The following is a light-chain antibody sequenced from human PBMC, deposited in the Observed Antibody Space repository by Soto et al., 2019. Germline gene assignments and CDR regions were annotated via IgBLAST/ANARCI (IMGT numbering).Light chain of an antibody. CDR1: QSLYTN. J-gene: IGKJ5*01. Sequence: EIVFIQSSGTRTFFRVDPATPSCRASQSLYTNLAWYQQKPGQAPRLLIYDASNRATGIPARFSGSGSGTDFTLTISSLETEDFAVYYCQQRSNPITFGQGTRLEIK. CDR3: QQRSNPIT. CDR2: DAS. V-gene: IGKV3-11*01.